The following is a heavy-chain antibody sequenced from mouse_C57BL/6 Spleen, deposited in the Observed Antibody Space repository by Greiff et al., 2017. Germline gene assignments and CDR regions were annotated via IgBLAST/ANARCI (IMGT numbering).Heavy chain of an antibody. J-gene: IGHJ4*01. D-gene: IGHD1-1*01. CDR1: GYAFSSSW. Sequence: QVQLQQSGPELVKPGASVKFSCKASGYAFSSSWMNWVKQRPGKGLEWIGRIYPGDGDTNYNGKFKGKATLTADTSSSTAYMQLSRLTSEDSAVYFCARSPYYYGSSYAYYAMDCRGKRATVTDST. CDR2: IYPGDGDT. V-gene: IGHV1-82*01. CDR3: ARSPYYYGSSYAYYAMDC.